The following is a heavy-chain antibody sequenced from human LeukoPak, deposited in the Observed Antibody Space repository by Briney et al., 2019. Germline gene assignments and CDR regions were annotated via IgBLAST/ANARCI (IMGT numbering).Heavy chain of an antibody. D-gene: IGHD6-13*01. CDR1: GGTFSSYA. J-gene: IGHJ4*02. V-gene: IGHV1-69*05. CDR2: IIPIFGTA. Sequence: ASVKVSCKASGGTFSSYAISWVRQAPGQGLEWMGGIIPIFGTANYAQKFQGRVTITTDESTSTAYMELSSLRSEDTAVYYCAREGCSSSWSPSFFGYWGQGTLVTVSS. CDR3: AREGCSSSWSPSFFGY.